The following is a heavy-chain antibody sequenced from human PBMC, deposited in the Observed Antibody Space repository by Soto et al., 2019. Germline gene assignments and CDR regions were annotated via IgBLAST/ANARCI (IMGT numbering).Heavy chain of an antibody. V-gene: IGHV1-18*01. CDR1: GYTFTSYG. CDR2: ISAYNGNT. J-gene: IGHJ4*02. Sequence: ASVKVSCKASGYTFTSYGISWVRQAPGQGLEWMGWISAYNGNTNYAQKLQGRVTMTTDTSTSTAYMELGSLRSDDTAVYYCATYDSSGYYWFGFDYWAQGNLVPVSS. CDR3: ATYDSSGYYWFGFDY. D-gene: IGHD3-22*01.